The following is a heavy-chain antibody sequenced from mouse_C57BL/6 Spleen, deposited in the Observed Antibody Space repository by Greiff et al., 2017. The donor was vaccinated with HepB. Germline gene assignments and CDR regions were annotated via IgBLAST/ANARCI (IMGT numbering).Heavy chain of an antibody. J-gene: IGHJ4*01. CDR3: ARVGSSYYYAMDY. Sequence: DVKLVESEGGLVQPGSSMKLSCTASGFTFSDYYMAWVRQVPEKGLEWVANINYDGSSTYYLDSLKSRFIISRDNAKNILYLQMSSLKSEDTATYYCARVGSSYYYAMDYWGQGTSVTVSS. CDR1: GFTFSDYY. D-gene: IGHD1-3*01. CDR2: INYDGSST. V-gene: IGHV5-16*01.